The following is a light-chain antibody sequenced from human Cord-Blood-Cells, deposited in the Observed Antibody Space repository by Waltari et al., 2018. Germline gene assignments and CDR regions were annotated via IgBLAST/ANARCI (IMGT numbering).Light chain of an antibody. CDR1: QSVLYSSNNKNY. CDR3: QQYYSTPYT. CDR2: WAS. J-gene: IGKJ2*01. V-gene: IGKV4-1*01. Sequence: DIVMTQSPDSLVASPGESATTNVHSTQSVLYSSNNKNYLAWYQQKPGQPPKLLIYWASTRESGVPDRFSGSGSGTDFTLTISSLQAEDVAVYYCQQYYSTPYTFGQGTKLEIK.